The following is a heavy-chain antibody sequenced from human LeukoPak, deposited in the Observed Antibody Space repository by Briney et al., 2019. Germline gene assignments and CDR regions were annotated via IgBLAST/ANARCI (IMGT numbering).Heavy chain of an antibody. CDR2: ISSSSTI. V-gene: IGHV3-48*01. CDR1: GFTFSSYS. J-gene: IGHJ4*02. CDR3: ASYDFWSGYPG. Sequence: PGGSLRLSCAASGFTFSSYSMNWVRQAPGKGLEWVSYISSSSTIYYADSVKGRFTISRDNAKNSLYLQMNSLRAEDTAVYYCASYDFWSGYPGWGQGTLVTVSS. D-gene: IGHD3-3*01.